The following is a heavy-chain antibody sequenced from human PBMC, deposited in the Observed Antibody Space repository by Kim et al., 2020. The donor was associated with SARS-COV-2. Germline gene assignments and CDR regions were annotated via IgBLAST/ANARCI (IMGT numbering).Heavy chain of an antibody. Sequence: GGSLRLSCAASGFTFGDYAMHWVRQAPGKGLEWVSGISWNSGSIGYADSVKGRFTISRDNAKNSLYLQMNSLRAEDTALYYCAKDIGIAARRVGAFDYWGQGTLVTVSS. V-gene: IGHV3-9*01. CDR3: AKDIGIAARRVGAFDY. CDR1: GFTFGDYA. D-gene: IGHD6-6*01. J-gene: IGHJ4*02. CDR2: ISWNSGSI.